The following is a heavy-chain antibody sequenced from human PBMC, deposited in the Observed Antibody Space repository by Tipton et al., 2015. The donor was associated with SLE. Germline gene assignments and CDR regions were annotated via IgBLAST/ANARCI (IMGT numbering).Heavy chain of an antibody. V-gene: IGHV4-31*03. CDR2: IYYSGST. CDR3: ATSIGCCSGGRCYSSYYYYYGMDV. CDR1: GGSISSGGYY. J-gene: IGHJ6*02. Sequence: TLSLTCTVSGGSISSGGYYWSWIRQHPGKGLEWIGYIYYSGSTYYNPSLKSRVTISVDTSKNQFSLKLSPVTAADTAVYYCATSIGCCSGGRCYSSYYYYYGMDVWGQGATVTVSS. D-gene: IGHD2-15*01.